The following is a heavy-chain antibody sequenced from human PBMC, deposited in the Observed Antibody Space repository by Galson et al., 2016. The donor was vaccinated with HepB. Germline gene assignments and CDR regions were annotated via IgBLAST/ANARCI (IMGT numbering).Heavy chain of an antibody. CDR3: VREGVGFFDPFDF. J-gene: IGHJ4*02. CDR2: VSYDGSMN. Sequence: SLRLSCAASGFTFNTYAMTWVRRAPGKGLEWLAIVSYDGSMNYYAHSVKGRFTISRDNSKDSLYLQMTSLRVEDTAVYYCVREGVGFFDPFDFWGQGTLVTVSS. CDR1: GFTFNTYA. V-gene: IGHV3-30-3*01. D-gene: IGHD2/OR15-2a*01.